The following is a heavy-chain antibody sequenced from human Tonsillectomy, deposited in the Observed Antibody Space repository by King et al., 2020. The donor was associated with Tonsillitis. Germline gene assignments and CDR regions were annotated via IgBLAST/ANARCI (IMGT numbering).Heavy chain of an antibody. CDR3: ARQGGYGGSVYFDY. V-gene: IGHV5-51*01. CDR2: IYPQDSDT. D-gene: IGHD4-23*01. CDR1: GYPFSNYW. J-gene: IGHJ4*02. Sequence: QLVQSGAEVKKPGESLKISCKASGYPFSNYWIAWVRQMPGKGLEWMGIIYPQDSDTTYSPSFQGQVTISVDKSISTAYLQWSSLKASDTAIYYCARQGGYGGSVYFDYWGQGILVTVSS.